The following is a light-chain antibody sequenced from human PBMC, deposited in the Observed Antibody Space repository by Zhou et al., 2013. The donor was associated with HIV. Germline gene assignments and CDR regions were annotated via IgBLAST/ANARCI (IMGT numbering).Light chain of an antibody. V-gene: IGKV1-5*03. J-gene: IGKJ1*01. Sequence: DIQMTQSPSTLSAFVGDRVTITCRASQSISTWLAWYQEKPGIAPKLLIYKASTLQTGVPSRFSGSGSGTEFTLTISSLQPDDFATYYCQQCKSYSWTFGQGTKVEIK. CDR3: QQCKSYSWT. CDR1: QSISTW. CDR2: KAS.